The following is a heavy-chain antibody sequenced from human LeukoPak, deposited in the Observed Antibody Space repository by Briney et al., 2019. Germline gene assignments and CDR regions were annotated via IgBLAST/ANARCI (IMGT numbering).Heavy chain of an antibody. Sequence: GGSLRLSCAASGFTFSSYVMSWVRQAPGKGLEWVSAISGSGGSTYYADSVKGRFTISRDNSKNTLYLQMNSLRAEDTAVYYCAKADIVVVPAAIRYYYYYGMDVWGQGTTVTVSS. J-gene: IGHJ6*02. CDR2: ISGSGGST. V-gene: IGHV3-23*01. D-gene: IGHD2-2*02. CDR3: AKADIVVVPAAIRYYYYYGMDV. CDR1: GFTFSSYV.